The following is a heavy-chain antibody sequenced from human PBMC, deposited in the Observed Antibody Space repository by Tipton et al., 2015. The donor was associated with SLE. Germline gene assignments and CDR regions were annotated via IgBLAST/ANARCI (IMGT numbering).Heavy chain of an antibody. V-gene: IGHV3-53*05. CDR3: ARGCYDYVCGSYPDY. J-gene: IGHJ4*02. CDR1: GFTVSSNY. D-gene: IGHD3-16*02. CDR2: IYSGGST. Sequence: SLRLSCAASGFTVSSNYMSWVRQAPGKGLEWVSVIYSGGSTYYADSVKGRFTISRDNSKNTLYLQMNSLRAEDTAVYYCARGCYDYVCGSYPDYWGQGTLVTVSS.